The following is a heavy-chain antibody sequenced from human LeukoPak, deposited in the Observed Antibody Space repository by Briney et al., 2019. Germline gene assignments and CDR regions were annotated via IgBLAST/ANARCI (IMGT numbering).Heavy chain of an antibody. V-gene: IGHV4-59*08. D-gene: IGHD6-6*01. CDR1: GGXISSNY. Sequence: PSETLSLTCTVSGGXISSNYCSWIRQPPGKGLEWIGYIYYSGSTNYNPSLKSRVTISVDTSKNQFSLKLSSVTAADTAVYYCARLAEYSSSSWFDPWGQGTLVTVSS. CDR2: IYYSGST. CDR3: ARLAEYSSSSWFDP. J-gene: IGHJ5*02.